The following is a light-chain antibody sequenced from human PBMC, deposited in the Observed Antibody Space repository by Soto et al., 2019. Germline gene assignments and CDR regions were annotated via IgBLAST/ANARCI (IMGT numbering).Light chain of an antibody. CDR3: QQYDSSPVT. V-gene: IGKV3-20*01. CDR2: AAS. Sequence: EIVLTQSPGTLSLSPGERATLSCRASQSVSSSYLAWYQQKPGQAPRLLIYAASSRAAGIPDRFSGSGSGTDFTLTISRLEPEDCAVYYCQQYDSSPVTFGQGTKVEIK. J-gene: IGKJ1*01. CDR1: QSVSSSY.